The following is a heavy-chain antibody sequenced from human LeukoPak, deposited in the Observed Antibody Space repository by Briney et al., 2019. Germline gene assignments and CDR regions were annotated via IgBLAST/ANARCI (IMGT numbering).Heavy chain of an antibody. D-gene: IGHD5-18*01. Sequence: GRSLRLSCAASGFTFSKYWMNWVRQAPGKGLVWVSRIYIDGTGIVYAGSVKGRFIISRDNAKNTLYLQMNSLRVEDTAVYYCARAPPSNGYSYHFDIWGQGTMVTVSS. CDR1: GFTFSKYW. CDR2: IYIDGTGI. J-gene: IGHJ3*02. CDR3: ARAPPSNGYSYHFDI. V-gene: IGHV3-74*01.